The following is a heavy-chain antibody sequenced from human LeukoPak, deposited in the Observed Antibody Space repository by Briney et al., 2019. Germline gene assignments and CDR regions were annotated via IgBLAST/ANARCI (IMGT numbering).Heavy chain of an antibody. CDR1: GGSISSYY. Sequence: SETLSLTCTVSGGSISSYYWSWIRQPPGRGLEWIGYIYYTGSTNYNPSLTSRVTISVDTSKNQFSLKLSSVTAADTAVYYCARERYSSGWYDYWGQGTLVTVSS. D-gene: IGHD6-19*01. V-gene: IGHV4-59*01. CDR3: ARERYSSGWYDY. CDR2: IYYTGST. J-gene: IGHJ4*02.